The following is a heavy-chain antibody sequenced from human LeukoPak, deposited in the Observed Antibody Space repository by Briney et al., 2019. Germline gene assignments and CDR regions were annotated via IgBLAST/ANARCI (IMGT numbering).Heavy chain of an antibody. Sequence: GGSLRLSCAASGFTFSSYDMHWVRQGTGKGLEWVSAIGTAGDTYYPGSVKGRFTTSRENAKNSLYLQMNSLRAEDTAVYYCARGRHSSGLYDPIDSWGQGTLVTVSS. CDR3: ARGRHSSGLYDPIDS. D-gene: IGHD6-19*01. J-gene: IGHJ4*02. V-gene: IGHV3-13*04. CDR1: GFTFSSYD. CDR2: IGTAGDT.